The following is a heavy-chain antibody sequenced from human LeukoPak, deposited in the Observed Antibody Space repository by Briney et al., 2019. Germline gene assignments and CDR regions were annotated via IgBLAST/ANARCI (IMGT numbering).Heavy chain of an antibody. Sequence: QSGGSLRLSCAASGFTFSNYWMHWVRQAPGKGLVWVSRINTDGSTTSYVDSVKGRFTISRDNTKNTLYLHMNSLRAEDTAVYYCARVPRRGYSYGLDYWGQGTLVTVSS. D-gene: IGHD5-18*01. CDR1: GFTFSNYW. CDR3: ARVPRRGYSYGLDY. J-gene: IGHJ4*02. CDR2: INTDGSTT. V-gene: IGHV3-74*01.